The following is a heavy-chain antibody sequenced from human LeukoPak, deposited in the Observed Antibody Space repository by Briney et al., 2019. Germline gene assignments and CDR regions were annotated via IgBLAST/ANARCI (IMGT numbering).Heavy chain of an antibody. CDR3: ARGDDIVVVVAALDY. CDR1: GYSFIAYY. CDR2: INPNSGGT. Sequence: ASVKVSCKASGYSFIAYYIHWVRQAPGQGLEWMGWINPNSGGTNYAQKFQGRVTVTRDTSISTVYMDLSSLRSDDTAVYYCARGDDIVVVVAALDYWGQGTLVTVSS. D-gene: IGHD2-15*01. J-gene: IGHJ4*02. V-gene: IGHV1-2*02.